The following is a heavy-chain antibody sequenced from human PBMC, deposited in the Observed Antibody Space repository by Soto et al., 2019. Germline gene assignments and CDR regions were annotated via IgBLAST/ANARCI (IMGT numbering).Heavy chain of an antibody. CDR1: GFTFSGCA. J-gene: IGHJ4*02. CDR3: TRWAYSYGWYFDY. CDR2: IRSKPNNYAT. D-gene: IGHD6-19*01. Sequence: GGSLRLSCAASGFTFSGCAMHWVRQASGKGLEWLGRIRSKPNNYATEYAASVQGRFTISRDDSKNTAYLEMNSLKTEDTAVYFCTRWAYSYGWYFDYWGQGA. V-gene: IGHV3-73*01.